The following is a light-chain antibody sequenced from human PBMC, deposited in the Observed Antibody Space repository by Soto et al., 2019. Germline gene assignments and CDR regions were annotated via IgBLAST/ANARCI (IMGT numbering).Light chain of an antibody. CDR1: QDISSW. V-gene: IGKV1-5*03. CDR3: QQYNSYSWT. Sequence: DIQMTQSPSTLSASVGDRVTITCRASQDISSWLAWYQQKLGKAPNLLIYKACSLESGVPRRFSGSGSGTDITLTINSLQPEDFATYYCQQYNSYSWTFGQGTKVEIK. J-gene: IGKJ1*01. CDR2: KAC.